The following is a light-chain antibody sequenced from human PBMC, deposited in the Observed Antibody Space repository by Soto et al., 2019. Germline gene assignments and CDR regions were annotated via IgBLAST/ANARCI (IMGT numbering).Light chain of an antibody. Sequence: DIQMTQSPSSVSASVGDRVTITCRASQNISNWLAWYQQKTGKAPNLLIYVASTLQSGVPSRFSGSGSGTDFTLTISSLQPEDFATYYCQQSNSFPHTFGQGTKLEIK. CDR2: VAS. CDR1: QNISNW. CDR3: QQSNSFPHT. J-gene: IGKJ2*01. V-gene: IGKV1-12*01.